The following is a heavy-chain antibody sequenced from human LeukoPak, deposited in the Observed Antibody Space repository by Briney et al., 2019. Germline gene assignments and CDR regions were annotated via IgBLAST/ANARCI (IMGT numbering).Heavy chain of an antibody. V-gene: IGHV5-51*01. J-gene: IGHJ4*02. CDR2: IYPTDSDI. CDR1: GYSFTSYW. D-gene: IGHD2/OR15-2a*01. Sequence: GESLKISCKGSGYSFTSYWIAWVRQMPGKGLEWMGIIYPTDSDIRYSPSFQGQVNISVDRSISTAYLQWSSLKASDTAMYFCARHSRTYCSGTTFSLDFWGQGTLVTVSS. CDR3: ARHSRTYCSGTTFSLDF.